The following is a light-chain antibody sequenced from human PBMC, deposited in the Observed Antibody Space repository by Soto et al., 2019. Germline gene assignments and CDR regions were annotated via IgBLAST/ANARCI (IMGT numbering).Light chain of an antibody. CDR1: NSNIGSNS. V-gene: IGLV1-44*01. CDR2: TND. CDR3: AAGDDTLGGPV. Sequence: QSVLTQPPSASGTPGQRVTISCSGGNSNIGSNSVTWYQQFPRTAPKLLIYTNDQRPSGVPDRFSGSKSGTSASLAISGLRSGDGAEYYWAAGDDTLGGPVFGGGTKLTVL. J-gene: IGLJ3*02.